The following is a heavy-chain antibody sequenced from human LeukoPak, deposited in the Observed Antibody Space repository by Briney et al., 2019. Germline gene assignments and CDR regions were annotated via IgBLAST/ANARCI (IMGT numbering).Heavy chain of an antibody. D-gene: IGHD2-2*01. V-gene: IGHV3-21*01. CDR3: ARYPDCSSTSCYYYYGMDV. CDR1: GFTFSSYS. J-gene: IGHJ6*02. Sequence: GGSLRLSCAASGFTFSSYSMNWVRQAPGKGLEWVSSISSSSSYIYYADSVKGRFTISRDNAKNSLYLQMNSLRAEDTAVYYCARYPDCSSTSCYYYYGMDVWGQGTTVTVSS. CDR2: ISSSSSYI.